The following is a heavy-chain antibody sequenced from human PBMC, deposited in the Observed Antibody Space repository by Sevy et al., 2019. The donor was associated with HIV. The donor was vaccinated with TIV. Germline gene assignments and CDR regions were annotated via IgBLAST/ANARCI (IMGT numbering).Heavy chain of an antibody. CDR3: FIMGWHGGFDI. Sequence: GGSLRLSCAASGFTFSNTWMSWVRQAPGKGLELVGRIKSKNDGGTTDYAAPVIGRFTISRDVSKSTLSLRMNSLKIEDTAVYYCFIMGWHGGFDIWGQGTMVTVSS. CDR1: GFTFSNTW. V-gene: IGHV3-15*01. CDR2: IKSKNDGGTT. D-gene: IGHD4-17*01. J-gene: IGHJ3*02.